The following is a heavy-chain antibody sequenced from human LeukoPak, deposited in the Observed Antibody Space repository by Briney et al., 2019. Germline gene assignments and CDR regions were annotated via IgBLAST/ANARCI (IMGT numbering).Heavy chain of an antibody. D-gene: IGHD3-10*01. Sequence: SETLSLTCSVSGGSISTSYWNWIRQPPGKGLEWIGYIQYSGDTNYNPSLKTRVTISVDTSKNQFSLRLTSLTAADTAVYYCAADRQEGGSGSYWFDPWGQGTLVTVSS. CDR2: IQYSGDT. CDR1: GGSISTSY. CDR3: AADRQEGGSGSYWFDP. V-gene: IGHV4-59*01. J-gene: IGHJ5*02.